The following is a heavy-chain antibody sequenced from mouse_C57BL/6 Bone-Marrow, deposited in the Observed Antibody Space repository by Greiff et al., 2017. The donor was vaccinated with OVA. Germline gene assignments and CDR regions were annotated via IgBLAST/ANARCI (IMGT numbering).Heavy chain of an antibody. CDR2: IWSGGST. CDR1: GFSLTSYG. CDR3: AKIGDYDVEYYAMDY. D-gene: IGHD2-4*01. Sequence: QVQLQQSGPGLVQPSQSLSITCTVSGFSLTSYGVHWVRQPPGKGLEWLGVIWSGGSTDYNAAFISRLSISKDNSKSQVFFKMNSLQADDTAIYYCAKIGDYDVEYYAMDYWGQGTSVTVSS. J-gene: IGHJ4*01. V-gene: IGHV2-4*01.